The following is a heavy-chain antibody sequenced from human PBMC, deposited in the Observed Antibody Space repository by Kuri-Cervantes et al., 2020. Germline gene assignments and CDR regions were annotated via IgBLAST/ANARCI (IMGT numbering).Heavy chain of an antibody. CDR2: ISYDGSNK. CDR3: ARTGAYCSGGSCYHYWYFDL. D-gene: IGHD2-15*01. J-gene: IGHJ2*01. CDR1: GFTFSSYG. V-gene: IGHV3-30*03. Sequence: GGSLRLSCAASGFTFSSYGMHWVRQAPGKGPEWVAVISYDGSNKYYADSVKGRFTISRDNAKNSLYLQMNSLRAEDTAVYYCARTGAYCSGGSCYHYWYFDLWGRGTLVTVSS.